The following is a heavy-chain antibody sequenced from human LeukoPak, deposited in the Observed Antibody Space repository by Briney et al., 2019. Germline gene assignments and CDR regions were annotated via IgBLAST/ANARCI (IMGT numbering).Heavy chain of an antibody. D-gene: IGHD3-3*01. CDR3: AKIGGDFWSGYYSRGPGSDAFDI. CDR2: INPNNGGT. J-gene: IGHJ3*02. V-gene: IGHV1-2*06. CDR1: GYTFTGYY. Sequence: GASVKVSCKASGYTFTGYYIHWVRQAPGQGLEWMGRINPNNGGTNYAQKFQGRVTMTRDTSISTAYMDLSGLRAEDTAVYYCAKIGGDFWSGYYSRGPGSDAFDIWGQGTMVTVSS.